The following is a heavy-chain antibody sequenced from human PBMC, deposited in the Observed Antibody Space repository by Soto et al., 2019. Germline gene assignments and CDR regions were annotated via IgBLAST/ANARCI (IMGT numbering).Heavy chain of an antibody. CDR1: GFTFSNAW. Sequence: KPGGSLRLSCAASGFTFSNAWMSWVRQAPGKGLEWVGRIKSKTDGGTTDYAAPVKGRFTISRDDSKNTLYLQMNSLKTEDTAVYYCTTKYCSSTSCYGYFQHWGQGTLVTVSS. CDR2: IKSKTDGGTT. D-gene: IGHD2-2*01. CDR3: TTKYCSSTSCYGYFQH. V-gene: IGHV3-15*01. J-gene: IGHJ1*01.